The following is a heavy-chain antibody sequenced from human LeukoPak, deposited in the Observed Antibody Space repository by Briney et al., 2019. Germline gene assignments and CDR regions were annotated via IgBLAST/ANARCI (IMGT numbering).Heavy chain of an antibody. V-gene: IGHV3-23*01. D-gene: IGHD6-19*01. CDR2: ISGNCLNT. J-gene: IGHJ4*02. CDR3: AKDRGSGWYRLEF. Sequence: GGALRLSWAASGFTFSSYAMRCVRQTPGGRLKWVSRISGNCLNTYYADSVKGRFTLSIDNSQNTLYLQMNSLRAEDTAVYYCAKDRGSGWYRLEFRGQGTLGSVSS. CDR1: GFTFSSYA.